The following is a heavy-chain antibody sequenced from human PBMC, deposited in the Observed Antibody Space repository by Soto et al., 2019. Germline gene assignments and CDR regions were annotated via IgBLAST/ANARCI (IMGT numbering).Heavy chain of an antibody. CDR1: GFTFSSYG. Sequence: QVQLVESGGGVVQPGRSLRLSCAASGFTFSSYGMHWVRQAPGKGLEWVAVIWYDGSNKYYADSVKGRFTISRDNSKNTLYLQMNSLRAEDTAVYYCARGCRGYSYEVIDYWGQGTLVTVSS. CDR2: IWYDGSNK. V-gene: IGHV3-33*01. CDR3: ARGCRGYSYEVIDY. D-gene: IGHD5-18*01. J-gene: IGHJ4*02.